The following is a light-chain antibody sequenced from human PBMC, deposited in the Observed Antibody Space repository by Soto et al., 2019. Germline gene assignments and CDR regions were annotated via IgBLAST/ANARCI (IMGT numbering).Light chain of an antibody. V-gene: IGKV1-9*01. CDR1: QTITNW. CDR3: QQLNSYPIT. Sequence: DIQMTQSPSILSASVGDRVTITCRSSQTITNWLAWYQQKPGKAPKLLIYAASTLQSGVPSRFSGSGSGTEFTLTISSLQPEDFATYYCQQLNSYPITFGQGTRLEIK. CDR2: AAS. J-gene: IGKJ5*01.